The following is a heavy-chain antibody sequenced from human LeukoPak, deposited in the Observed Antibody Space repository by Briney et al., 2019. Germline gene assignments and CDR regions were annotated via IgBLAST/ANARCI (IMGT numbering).Heavy chain of an antibody. CDR2: IYYSGST. D-gene: IGHD6-19*01. J-gene: IGHJ4*02. V-gene: IGHV4-39*01. Sequence: PSETLSLTCTVSGGSISSSSYYWGWIRQPPGKGLEWIGSIYYSGSTYYNPSLKSRVTISVDTSKNQFSLKLSSATAADTAVYYCARGAVYDYWGQGTLVTVSS. CDR1: GGSISSSSYY. CDR3: ARGAVYDY.